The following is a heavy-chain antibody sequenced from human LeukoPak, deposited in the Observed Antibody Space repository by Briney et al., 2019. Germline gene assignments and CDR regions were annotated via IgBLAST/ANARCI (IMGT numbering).Heavy chain of an antibody. Sequence: PGGSLRPSCVASGFTFSRYWMHWVRQAPGKGLVWVSRINSDGRSTNYADSVKGRFSISRDNAENTLYLQMNSLRVEDTAVYYCVRGADTGYSSDSWGQGTLVTVSS. CDR1: GFTFSRYW. J-gene: IGHJ4*02. CDR2: INSDGRST. CDR3: VRGADTGYSSDS. V-gene: IGHV3-74*01. D-gene: IGHD3-9*01.